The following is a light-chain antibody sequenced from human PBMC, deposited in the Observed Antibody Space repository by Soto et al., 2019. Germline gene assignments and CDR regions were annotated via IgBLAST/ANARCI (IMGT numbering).Light chain of an antibody. CDR3: QQSYSTPPT. CDR1: QSISSY. Sequence: DIQMTQSPSSLSASVGDRVTITCRASQSISSYLNWYQQKPGKAPKLLIYAASSLQSGVPSRFSASGSGTEFTLTISSLQPEDFATYYCQQSYSTPPTFGGGTKVEIK. CDR2: AAS. J-gene: IGKJ4*01. V-gene: IGKV1-39*01.